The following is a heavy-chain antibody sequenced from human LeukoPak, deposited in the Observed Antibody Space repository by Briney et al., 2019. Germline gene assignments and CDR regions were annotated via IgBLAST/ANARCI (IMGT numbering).Heavy chain of an antibody. CDR3: ARVSLNYDILTGPYRDFDC. CDR2: IKQDGSEK. Sequence: PGGSLRLSCAASGFTLSSYRMSWVRQAPGKGLEWVANIKQDGSEKYYVDSVKSRFTISRDNAKNSLDLQMNSLRAEDTAVYYCARVSLNYDILTGPYRDFDCWGQGTLVTVSS. CDR1: GFTLSSYR. J-gene: IGHJ4*02. D-gene: IGHD3-9*01. V-gene: IGHV3-7*01.